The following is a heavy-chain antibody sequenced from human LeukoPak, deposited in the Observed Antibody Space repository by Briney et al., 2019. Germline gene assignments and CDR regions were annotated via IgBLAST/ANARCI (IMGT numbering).Heavy chain of an antibody. Sequence: GGSLRLSCAASGFTFSDYYMSWICQAPGKGLEWVSYISSSGSTIYYADSVKGRFTISRDNSKNTLYLQMNSLRAEGTAVYYCARDTSDYDILTGFSYYYGMDVWGQGTTVTVSS. V-gene: IGHV3-11*01. CDR1: GFTFSDYY. CDR3: ARDTSDYDILTGFSYYYGMDV. CDR2: ISSSGSTI. D-gene: IGHD3-9*01. J-gene: IGHJ6*02.